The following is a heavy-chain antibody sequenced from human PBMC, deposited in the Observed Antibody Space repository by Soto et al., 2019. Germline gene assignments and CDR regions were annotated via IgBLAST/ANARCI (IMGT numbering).Heavy chain of an antibody. Sequence: GGSLRLSCAASGFTFSSYAMHWVRQAPGKGLEWVAVISYDGSNKYYADSVKGRFTISRDNSKNTLYLQMNSLRVEDTAVYYCARDFDYYGSGSYPPLYYYYGMDVWGQGTTVTISS. CDR1: GFTFSSYA. J-gene: IGHJ6*02. D-gene: IGHD3-10*01. V-gene: IGHV3-30-3*01. CDR2: ISYDGSNK. CDR3: ARDFDYYGSGSYPPLYYYYGMDV.